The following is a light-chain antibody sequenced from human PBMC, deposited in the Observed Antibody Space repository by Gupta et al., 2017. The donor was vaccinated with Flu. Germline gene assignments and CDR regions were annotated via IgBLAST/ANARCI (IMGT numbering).Light chain of an antibody. CDR1: SRDVGCCKY. V-gene: IGLV2-11*01. CDR3: CSYAITSTFAVV. Sequence: SALSQPRSVPGSPGQSVPISCTGTSRDVGCCKYVSWYQQHPGSAPQLLIFDVSQRPSGVPERFSGSKAGDTASLAISGLQFEDEADYYGCSYAITSTFAVVFGGGTTVTVL. J-gene: IGLJ2*01. CDR2: DVS.